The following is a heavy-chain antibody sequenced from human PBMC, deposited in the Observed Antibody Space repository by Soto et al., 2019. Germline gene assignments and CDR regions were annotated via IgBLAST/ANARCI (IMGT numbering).Heavy chain of an antibody. CDR2: ISYSGST. D-gene: IGHD2-21*01. CDR1: AGSISSGRYY. V-gene: IGHV4-31*03. J-gene: IGHJ6*02. CDR3: ARDPGGAYYCWGLDG. Sequence: QVQLQESGPGLVKPSQTLSLTCTVSAGSISSGRYYWSWIRQHPGKGLEWIGYISYSGSTYYNPCLKSRVNLLXXXSXXQCSRRLISVTAADTAVYYCARDPGGAYYCWGLDGWGQGTTVTVSS.